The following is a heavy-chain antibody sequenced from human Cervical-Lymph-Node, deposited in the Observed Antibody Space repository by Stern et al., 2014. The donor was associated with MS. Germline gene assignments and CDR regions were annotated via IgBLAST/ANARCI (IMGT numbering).Heavy chain of an antibody. CDR3: ARGRGASQYYYYGMDV. D-gene: IGHD3-16*01. Sequence: VQLVESGPGLVQPSETLSLTCAVSGGSISSYYWSWIRQPPGKGLEWIGDISYRGSTNYNPSLKRRRTISVATSKNQFSLKLSSVTAADTAVYYFARGRGASQYYYYGMDVWGQGTTVTVSS. V-gene: IGHV4-59*01. CDR2: ISYRGST. J-gene: IGHJ6*02. CDR1: GGSISSYY.